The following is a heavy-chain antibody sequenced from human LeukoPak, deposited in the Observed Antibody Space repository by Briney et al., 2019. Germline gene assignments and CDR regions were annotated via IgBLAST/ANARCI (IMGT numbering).Heavy chain of an antibody. D-gene: IGHD2-2*02. CDR1: GFTFSSYS. J-gene: IGHJ4*02. CDR3: ARDSVYCSSTSCYTGAAPSFFDY. Sequence: GGSLRLSCAASGFTFSSYSMNWVRQAPGKRLEWVSSISSSSSYIYYADSVKGRFTISRDNAKNSLYLQMNSLRAEDTAVYYCARDSVYCSSTSCYTGAAPSFFDYWGQGTLVTVSS. V-gene: IGHV3-21*01. CDR2: ISSSSSYI.